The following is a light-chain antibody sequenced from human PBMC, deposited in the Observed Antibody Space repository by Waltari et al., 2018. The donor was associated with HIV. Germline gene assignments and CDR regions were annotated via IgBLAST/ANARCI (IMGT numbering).Light chain of an antibody. V-gene: IGLV1-47*01. CDR1: SAN. J-gene: IGLJ2*01. CDR3: ATWADRPSGPVV. Sequence: QSVLTQPPSASGTPGQRVTISCSGSSANVHWYQKLPGTAPKLIIFRNNQRASGVPDRFSGSNSGTSASLVISGLRSEDEADYYCATWADRPSGPVVFGGGTKVTVL. CDR2: RNN.